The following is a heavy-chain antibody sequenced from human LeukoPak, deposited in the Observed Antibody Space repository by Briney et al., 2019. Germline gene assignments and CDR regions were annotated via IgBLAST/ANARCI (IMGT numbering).Heavy chain of an antibody. CDR1: GFTFDDYA. V-gene: IGHV3-9*01. CDR3: AKDNGVVPTRPDY. Sequence: GGSLRLSCAASGFTFDDYAMHWVRQAPGKGLEWVSGISWNSGSIGYADSVKGRFTISRDNAKNPLYLQMNSLRAEDTALYYCAKDNGVVPTRPDYWGQGTLVTVSS. J-gene: IGHJ4*02. D-gene: IGHD3-3*01. CDR2: ISWNSGSI.